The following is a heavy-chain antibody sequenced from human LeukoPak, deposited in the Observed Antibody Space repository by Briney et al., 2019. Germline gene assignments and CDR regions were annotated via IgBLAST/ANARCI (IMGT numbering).Heavy chain of an antibody. CDR3: AKVDGYDVGSSDY. V-gene: IGHV3-23*01. CDR1: GFTFISYS. D-gene: IGHD5-12*01. Sequence: GGSLRLSSSVSGFTFISYSMTWVRQALGKGLEWLSSISGNGVNTYYVESVKGRFTISTDTSKNTLYLHMNRLRDADTAVYYCAKVDGYDVGSSDYWGQGTLVTVSS. J-gene: IGHJ4*02. CDR2: ISGNGVNT.